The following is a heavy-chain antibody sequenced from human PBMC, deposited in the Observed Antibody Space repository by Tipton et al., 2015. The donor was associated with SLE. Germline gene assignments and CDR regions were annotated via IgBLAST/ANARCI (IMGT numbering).Heavy chain of an antibody. D-gene: IGHD6-19*01. J-gene: IGHJ4*02. V-gene: IGHV4-34*09. CDR1: GGSFSGYY. CDR3: ARGGGSGWYYFDY. CDR2: INHSGST. Sequence: TLSLTCAVYGGSFSGYYWSWIRQPPGKGLEWIGEINHSGSTNYNPSLKSRVTISVDTSKNQFSLKLSSVTAADTAVYYCARGGGSGWYYFDYWGQGTLVTVSS.